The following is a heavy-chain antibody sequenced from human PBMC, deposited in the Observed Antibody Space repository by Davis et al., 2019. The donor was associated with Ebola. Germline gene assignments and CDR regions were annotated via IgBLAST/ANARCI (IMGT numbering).Heavy chain of an antibody. D-gene: IGHD3-22*01. V-gene: IGHV3-30-3*01. Sequence: GESLKISCAASGFTFSSYTIHWVRQTPVKGPEWVAAISYDGANKDYADSVKGRFTISRDNSKNTLYLQMNSLRGEDTAVYYCARVRARDSSSYHPLDYWGQGTLVTVSS. CDR3: ARVRARDSSSYHPLDY. CDR1: GFTFSSYT. J-gene: IGHJ4*02. CDR2: ISYDGANK.